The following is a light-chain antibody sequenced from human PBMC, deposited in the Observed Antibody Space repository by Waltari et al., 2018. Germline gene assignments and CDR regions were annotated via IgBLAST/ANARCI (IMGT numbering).Light chain of an antibody. CDR1: QSVLYSSNNKNY. J-gene: IGKJ4*01. CDR3: QQYYSTPLT. V-gene: IGKV4-1*01. Sequence: DIVMTQSPDSLAVSLGERATINCKSSQSVLYSSNNKNYLAWYQQKPGQPPKLLICWASTRESGGPDRCSGSGSGTDFTLTISSLQAEDVAVYYCQQYYSTPLTFGGGTKVEIK. CDR2: WAS.